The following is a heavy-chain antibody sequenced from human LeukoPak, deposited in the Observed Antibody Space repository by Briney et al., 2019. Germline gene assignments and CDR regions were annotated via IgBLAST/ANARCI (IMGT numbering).Heavy chain of an antibody. CDR1: GYTFTSYD. CDR2: INPNSGGT. CDR3: ATQYYYDSRGAFDI. V-gene: IGHV1-2*06. D-gene: IGHD3-22*01. Sequence: ASVKVSCKASGYTFTSYDINWVRQAPGQGLEWMGRINPNSGGTNYAQKFQGRVTMTRDTSISTAYMELSRLRSDDTAVYYCATQYYYDSRGAFDIWGQGTMVTVSS. J-gene: IGHJ3*02.